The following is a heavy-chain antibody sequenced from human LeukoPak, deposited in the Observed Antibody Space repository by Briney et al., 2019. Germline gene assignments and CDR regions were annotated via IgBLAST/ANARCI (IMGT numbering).Heavy chain of an antibody. V-gene: IGHV4-39*01. J-gene: IGHJ6*02. CDR3: ARAPRVLLWFGELHPDYGMDV. D-gene: IGHD3-10*01. CDR2: IYYSGST. Sequence: PSETLSFTCTVSGGSISSSSYYWGWIRQPPGKGLEWIGSIYYSGSTYYNPSLKSRVTISVDTSKNQFSLKLSSVTAADTAVYYCARAPRVLLWFGELHPDYGMDVWGQGTTVTVSS. CDR1: GGSISSSSYY.